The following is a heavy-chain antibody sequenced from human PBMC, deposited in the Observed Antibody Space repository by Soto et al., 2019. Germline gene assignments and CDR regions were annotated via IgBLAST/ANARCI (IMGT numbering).Heavy chain of an antibody. Sequence: GGSLRLSCAASGFTFSSYAMSWVRQAPGKGLEWVSAISGSGGSTYYADSVKGRFTISRDNSKNTLYLQMNSLRAEDTAVYYCAKGGCSITSCAYYYYYYMDVWGKGTTVTVSS. CDR3: AKGGCSITSCAYYYYYYMDV. V-gene: IGHV3-23*01. CDR1: GFTFSSYA. D-gene: IGHD2-2*01. CDR2: ISGSGGST. J-gene: IGHJ6*03.